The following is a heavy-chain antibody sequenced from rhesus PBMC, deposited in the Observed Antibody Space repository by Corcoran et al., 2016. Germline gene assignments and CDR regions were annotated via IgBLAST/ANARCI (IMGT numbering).Heavy chain of an antibody. D-gene: IGHD3-34*01. CDR3: ARVWGY. CDR1: GFSITTAGAG. Sequence: QVTLKESGPALVKPTQTLTLTCTFSGFSITTAGAGVGWIRQPPGKALEWLASIYWDDSKYYSKSLKTRLSISKDTTKNQVVLTMTNMDPVDTATYYCARVWGYWGQGVLVTVSS. J-gene: IGHJ4*01. CDR2: IYWDDSK. V-gene: IGHV2-95*01.